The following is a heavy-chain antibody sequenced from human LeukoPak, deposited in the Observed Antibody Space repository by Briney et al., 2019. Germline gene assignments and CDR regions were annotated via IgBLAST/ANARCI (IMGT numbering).Heavy chain of an antibody. V-gene: IGHV3-23*01. CDR2: ISGSGGST. Sequence: GGSLSLPCAASGFTVSSYAMSWVRQAARRGREWVSAISGSGGSTYYADSVKGRFTISRDNAKNTLYLQMNSLRAEDTAVYYCAKPAFSSGDYGDSFDIWGQGTMVTVSS. CDR1: GFTVSSYA. D-gene: IGHD3-22*01. CDR3: AKPAFSSGDYGDSFDI. J-gene: IGHJ3*02.